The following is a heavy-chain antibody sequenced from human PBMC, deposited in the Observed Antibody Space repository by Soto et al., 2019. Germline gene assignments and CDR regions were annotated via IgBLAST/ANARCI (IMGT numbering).Heavy chain of an antibody. D-gene: IGHD3-10*01. CDR3: ARAPPGPSPRWVL. CDR2: IYPTGTT. Sequence: QLQLRESGSGLVKPSETLSLTCTVSGGSISSGGYSWSWIRQSPEKGLEWLGCIYPTGTTYYHPYLKRRVTISVDTSRNQFSLNLTSVTAADTAVYFCARAPPGPSPRWVLWGQGTTVTVSS. CDR1: GGSISSGGYS. J-gene: IGHJ6*02. V-gene: IGHV4-30-2*06.